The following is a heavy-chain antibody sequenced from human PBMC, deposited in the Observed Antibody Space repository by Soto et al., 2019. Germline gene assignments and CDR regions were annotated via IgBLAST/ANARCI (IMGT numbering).Heavy chain of an antibody. CDR2: IYHSGST. Sequence: PSETLSLTCAVSSGSISSSNWWSWVRQPPGKGLEWIGEIYHSGSTNYNPSLKSRVTISVDKSKNQFSLKLSSVTAADTAVYYCARDSITMVRGGGNWFDPWGQGTLVTVSS. D-gene: IGHD3-10*01. CDR1: SGSISSSNW. V-gene: IGHV4-4*02. CDR3: ARDSITMVRGGGNWFDP. J-gene: IGHJ5*02.